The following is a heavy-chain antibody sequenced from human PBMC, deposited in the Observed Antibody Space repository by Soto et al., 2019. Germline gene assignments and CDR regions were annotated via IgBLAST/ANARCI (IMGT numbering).Heavy chain of an antibody. J-gene: IGHJ6*02. V-gene: IGHV5-51*01. Sequence: PGESLKISCKASGYTFTSYWPGWLRQMPGKGPEWMGIINPHDSDVRYSPSFQGQVTISADKAISTVYLRWNSLKASDTAMYFCTRQMIQPQMRYNMDVWGQGTTVTVSS. CDR1: GYTFTSYW. CDR2: INPHDSDV. CDR3: TRQMIQPQMRYNMDV. D-gene: IGHD1-1*01.